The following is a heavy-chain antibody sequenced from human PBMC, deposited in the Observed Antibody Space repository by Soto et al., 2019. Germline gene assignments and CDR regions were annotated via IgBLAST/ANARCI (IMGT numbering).Heavy chain of an antibody. V-gene: IGHV4-39*07. J-gene: IGHJ4*02. D-gene: IGHD5-12*01. CDR2: IYYSGST. CDR1: GGSISSSSYY. Sequence: LCLTCTVSGGSISSSSYYWGWIRQPPGKGLEWIGNIYYSGSTYYNPSLKSRVTISVDTSKNQFSLKLSSVTAADTAVYYCAINRGVDFYYFASWGQGAQVTVSS. CDR3: AINRGVDFYYFAS.